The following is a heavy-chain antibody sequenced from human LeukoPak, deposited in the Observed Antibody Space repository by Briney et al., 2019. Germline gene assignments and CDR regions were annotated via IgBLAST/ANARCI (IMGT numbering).Heavy chain of an antibody. V-gene: IGHV1-8*03. CDR2: MNPYNGDR. CDR3: ARTTSLTASGYDC. CDR1: GYTFTTYH. Sequence: ASLKVSCKTSGYTFTTYHINWVRQATGQGLEWLGWMNPYNGDRGYAQKFQGRLSITSDTSISTAYMELSSLKSDDTAVYFCARTTSLTASGYDCWGQGTLVTVSS. J-gene: IGHJ4*02. D-gene: IGHD4-17*01.